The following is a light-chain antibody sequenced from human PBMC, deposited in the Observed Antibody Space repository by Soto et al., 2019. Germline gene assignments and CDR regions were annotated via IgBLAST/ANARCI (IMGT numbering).Light chain of an antibody. J-gene: IGKJ4*01. CDR1: QGISSW. CDR2: AAS. V-gene: IGKV1D-12*01. Sequence: DIQITQYPSSVSASVGDRVTITCRASQGISSWLAWYQQKLGKAPELLMFAASSLQSGVPSRFSGSGSGTEFILTISSVQPEDSATYFCQQTNSFPLTFGGGTKVDIK. CDR3: QQTNSFPLT.